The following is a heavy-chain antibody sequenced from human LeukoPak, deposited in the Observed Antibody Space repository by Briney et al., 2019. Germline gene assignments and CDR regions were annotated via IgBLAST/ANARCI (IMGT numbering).Heavy chain of an antibody. CDR2: ISAGNGNT. J-gene: IGHJ3*02. Sequence: ASVKVSCKASGYTFTSYAIHWVRQAPGQRLEWMGWISAGNGNTKYSQNFQGRVTFISNTSATTAFMELSSLRSEDAAVYYCARGGSGWPHDAFDIWGQGTMVTVSS. V-gene: IGHV1-3*01. D-gene: IGHD6-19*01. CDR1: GYTFTSYA. CDR3: ARGGSGWPHDAFDI.